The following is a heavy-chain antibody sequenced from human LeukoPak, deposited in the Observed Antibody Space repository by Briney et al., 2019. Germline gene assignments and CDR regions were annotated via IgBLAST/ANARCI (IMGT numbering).Heavy chain of an antibody. CDR1: GFTFDDYA. V-gene: IGHV3-43D*03. Sequence: QSGGSLRLSCAASGFTFDDYAMHWVRQDPGKGQEWVSLISWDGGSSYYADSVKGRFTISRDNSKNSLYLQMNSLRAEDTALYYCAKDSVAVTGTGNIDYWGQGTLVTVSS. J-gene: IGHJ4*02. D-gene: IGHD6-19*01. CDR3: AKDSVAVTGTGNIDY. CDR2: ISWDGGSS.